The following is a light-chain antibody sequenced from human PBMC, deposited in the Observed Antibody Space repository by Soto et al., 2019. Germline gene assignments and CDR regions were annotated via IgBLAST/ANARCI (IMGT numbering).Light chain of an antibody. CDR3: QQRSNWPIT. V-gene: IGKV3-11*01. Sequence: EIVLTQSPATLSLSPGERATLSCRASQSVSIYLAWYQQKPGQAPRLLMSDPSNRATGIPARFSGSGSGTDFTLTISSLEPDDFAVYYCQQRSNWPITFGPGTRLEIK. CDR2: DPS. J-gene: IGKJ5*01. CDR1: QSVSIY.